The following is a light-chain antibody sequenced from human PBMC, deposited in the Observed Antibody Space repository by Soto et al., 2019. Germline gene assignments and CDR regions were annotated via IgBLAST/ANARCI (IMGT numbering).Light chain of an antibody. Sequence: QSVLTQPASVSGSPGQSITISCTGTSSDVGCYNYVSWYQQHPGKAPKLMIYDVSNRPSGVSNRFSGSKSGNTAPLTISGLQAEDEADYYCSSYTSSSTLVVFGGGTKLTVL. CDR2: DVS. V-gene: IGLV2-14*01. J-gene: IGLJ2*01. CDR1: SSDVGCYNY. CDR3: SSYTSSSTLVV.